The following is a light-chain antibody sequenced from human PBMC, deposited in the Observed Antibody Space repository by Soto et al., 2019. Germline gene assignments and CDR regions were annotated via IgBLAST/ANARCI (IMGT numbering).Light chain of an antibody. CDR2: KAS. Sequence: IRMTQSPPSLSASTGDRVTIPCRASQSIADWLAWYQQKPGKAPKLLIYKASTLESGVPSRFSGSGSGTEFTLTISSLQPDDFATYSCQQYVAYPLTFGGGTKVDI. V-gene: IGKV1-5*03. CDR3: QQYVAYPLT. CDR1: QSIADW. J-gene: IGKJ4*01.